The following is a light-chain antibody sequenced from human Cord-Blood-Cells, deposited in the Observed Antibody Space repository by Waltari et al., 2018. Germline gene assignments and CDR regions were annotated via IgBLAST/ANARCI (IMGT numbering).Light chain of an antibody. CDR1: SSDVGGYNY. Sequence: QSALTQPASVSGSPGQSITISCTGTSSDVGGYNYVSWYQQHPGKAPKFIIYEVSNRPSGFSNRFSGSKSGNAASLTISGLQAEDEADYYCSSYTSSSTLYVFGTGTKVTVL. CDR3: SSYTSSSTLYV. J-gene: IGLJ1*01. V-gene: IGLV2-14*01. CDR2: EVS.